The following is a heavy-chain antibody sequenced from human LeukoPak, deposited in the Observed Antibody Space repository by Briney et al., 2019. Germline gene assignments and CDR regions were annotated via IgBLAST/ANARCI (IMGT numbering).Heavy chain of an antibody. J-gene: IGHJ6*03. V-gene: IGHV4-4*07. CDR1: GGSISSYY. CDR3: ARVTRYCSSTSCYAVYYYMDV. D-gene: IGHD2-2*01. CDR2: IYTSGST. Sequence: PSETLSLTCTVSGGSISSYYWSWIRQPAGKGLEWIGRIYTSGSTNYNPSLKSRVTMSVDTSKNQFSLKLSSVTAADTAVYYCARVTRYCSSTSCYAVYYYMDVWGKGTTVTVSS.